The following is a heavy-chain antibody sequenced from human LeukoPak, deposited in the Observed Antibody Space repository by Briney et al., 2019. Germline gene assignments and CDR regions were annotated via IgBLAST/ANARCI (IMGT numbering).Heavy chain of an antibody. CDR3: AKDPSTTVVRLGGLNWFDP. J-gene: IGHJ5*02. CDR1: GFTFDDYA. V-gene: IGHV3-23*01. CDR2: ISGSGGST. Sequence: PGGSLRLSCAASGFTFDDYAMHWVRQAPGKGLEWVSAISGSGGSTYYADPVKGRFTISRDNSKNTLYLQMNSLRAEDTAVYYCAKDPSTTVVRLGGLNWFDPWGQGTLVTVSS. D-gene: IGHD4-23*01.